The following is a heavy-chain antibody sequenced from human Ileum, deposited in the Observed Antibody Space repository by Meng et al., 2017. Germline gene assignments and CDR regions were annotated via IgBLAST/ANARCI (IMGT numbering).Heavy chain of an antibody. CDR2: IDHTGGT. D-gene: IGHD2-15*01. CDR1: GGSISISNW. CDR3: ARVRCASVSCYGDSYFDY. V-gene: IGHV4-4*02. Sequence: QVQLQESGPGLVKPSGTLPLTCAVSGGSISISNWWTWVRQPPGKGLEWIGEIDHTGGTNYNPSLKRRVTISVDKSKNQFSLEVTSVTAADTAVYYCARVRCASVSCYGDSYFDYWGQGILVTVSS. J-gene: IGHJ4*02.